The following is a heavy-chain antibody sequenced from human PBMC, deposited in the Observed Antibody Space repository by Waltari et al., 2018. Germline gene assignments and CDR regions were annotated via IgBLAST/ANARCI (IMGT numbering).Heavy chain of an antibody. Sequence: EVQLVESGGGLVQPGGSLRLSCSASPFTSTDSAMHWVRQAAGKGLEYVSSISADGSSTYYADSVKGRFTISRDNSKDTLYLHMSSLRREDTAVYYCVKERGLQRFFDSWGQGTLVTVSS. CDR3: VKERGLQRFFDS. D-gene: IGHD1-1*01. J-gene: IGHJ4*02. CDR1: PFTSTDSA. V-gene: IGHV3-64D*06. CDR2: ISADGSST.